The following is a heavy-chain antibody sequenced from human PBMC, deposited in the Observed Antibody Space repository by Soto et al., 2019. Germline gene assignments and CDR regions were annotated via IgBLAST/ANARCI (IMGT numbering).Heavy chain of an antibody. CDR2: INAGNGNT. CDR1: GYTFTSYA. Sequence: QVQLVQSGAEVKKPGASVKVSCKASGYTFTSYAMHWVRQAPGQRLEWMGWINAGNGNTKYSQKLQGRVTINRDTSASTAYMELSSLRSEDTAVYYCARLEYYYGSGSYVFWFDPWGQGTLVTVSS. D-gene: IGHD3-10*01. CDR3: ARLEYYYGSGSYVFWFDP. V-gene: IGHV1-3*01. J-gene: IGHJ5*02.